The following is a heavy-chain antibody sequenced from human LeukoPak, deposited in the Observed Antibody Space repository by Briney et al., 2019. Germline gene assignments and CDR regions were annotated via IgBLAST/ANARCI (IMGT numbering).Heavy chain of an antibody. Sequence: KPSKTLSLTCTVSGYSIRSGYYWGWIRQPPGKGLDWIGSIHHSGNTYYSPSLKSRVTISVDTSKNQFSLKLSSVTAADTAVYYCARVNQYYYGLGSYGNWFDPRGQGTLVTVSS. CDR3: ARVNQYYYGLGSYGNWFDP. D-gene: IGHD3-10*01. CDR1: GYSIRSGYY. V-gene: IGHV4-38-2*02. CDR2: IHHSGNT. J-gene: IGHJ5*02.